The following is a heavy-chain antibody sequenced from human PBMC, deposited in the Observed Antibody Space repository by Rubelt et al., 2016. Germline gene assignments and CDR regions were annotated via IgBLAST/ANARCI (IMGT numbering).Heavy chain of an antibody. V-gene: IGHV3-33*01. CDR2: IWYDGSNQ. D-gene: IGHD4-17*01. Sequence: GGGVVQPGRSLRLSCAASGFSFRNFGMHWVRQAPGKGLDWVAVIWYDGSNQYYADSVKGRFTISRDNSKNTLYLQMNSLSAEDTAVYYCVSDPRDGDYTLDYWGQGTLVTVSS. CDR1: GFSFRNFG. J-gene: IGHJ4*02. CDR3: VSDPRDGDYTLDY.